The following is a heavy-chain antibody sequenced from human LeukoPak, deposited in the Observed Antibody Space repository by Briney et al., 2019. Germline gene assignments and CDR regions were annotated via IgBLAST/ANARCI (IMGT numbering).Heavy chain of an antibody. CDR1: GFTFSSYG. V-gene: IGHV3-30*02. CDR2: IRYDGSNK. J-gene: IGHJ4*02. Sequence: TGGSLRLSCAASGFTFSSYGMHWVRQAPGKGLEWVAFIRYDGSNKYYADSVKGRFTISRDNSKNTLYLQMNSLRAEDTAVYYCAKDRSYSSGSVTDYWGQGTLVTVSS. CDR3: AKDRSYSSGSVTDY. D-gene: IGHD3-22*01.